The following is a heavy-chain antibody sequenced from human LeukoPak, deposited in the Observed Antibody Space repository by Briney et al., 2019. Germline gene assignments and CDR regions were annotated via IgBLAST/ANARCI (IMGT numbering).Heavy chain of an antibody. D-gene: IGHD6-6*01. CDR2: ISYDGSNK. CDR1: GFTFSSYA. J-gene: IGHJ6*03. Sequence: GGSLRLSCAASGFTFSSYAMHWVRQAPGKGLERVAVISYDGSNKYYADSVKGRFTISRDNSKNTLYLQMNSLRAEDTAVYYCARPARPYYYYYYMDVWGKGTTVTVSS. CDR3: ARPARPYYYYYYMDV. V-gene: IGHV3-30*04.